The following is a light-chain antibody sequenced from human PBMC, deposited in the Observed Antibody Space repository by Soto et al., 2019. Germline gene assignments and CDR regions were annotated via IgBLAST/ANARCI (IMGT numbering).Light chain of an antibody. V-gene: IGLV2-14*01. CDR1: SSDVGGRDY. CDR2: EVT. Sequence: QSVLTQPASVSGSPGQSTTISCTGSSSDVGGRDYVSWYQQHPGKVPKVIIYEVTRWPSGVSGRFSGSKSGNTASLTISGLQPEDEADYYCSSFTNRNTWGFGGGTKVTLL. J-gene: IGLJ3*02. CDR3: SSFTNRNTWG.